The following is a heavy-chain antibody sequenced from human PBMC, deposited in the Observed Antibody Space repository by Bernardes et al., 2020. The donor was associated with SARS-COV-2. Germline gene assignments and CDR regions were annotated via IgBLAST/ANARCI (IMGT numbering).Heavy chain of an antibody. CDR3: AREFSH. J-gene: IGHJ4*02. Sequence: ETLSLTCTVSGGSFSSLYWSWLRQSAGKGLEWIGRIYTSGITNYNPSLKSRVTMSLDKSKNQFSLNLSSVAAADTAVYYCAREFSHWGQGTLVTVSS. CDR2: IYTSGIT. CDR1: GGSFSSLY. V-gene: IGHV4-4*07. D-gene: IGHD3-3*02.